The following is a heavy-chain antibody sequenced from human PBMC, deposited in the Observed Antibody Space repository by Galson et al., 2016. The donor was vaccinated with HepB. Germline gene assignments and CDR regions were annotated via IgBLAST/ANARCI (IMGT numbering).Heavy chain of an antibody. J-gene: IGHJ4*02. CDR3: ASTRIAVATDN. V-gene: IGHV4-4*02. D-gene: IGHD6-19*01. CDR1: GGSISGANW. Sequence: SETLSLTCAVSGGSISGANWWTWVRQPQGKGLEWIGHIYHSGSINYNPSLKSRVTISLDKSKNQFSLRLSSVTAADTAIYFCASTRIAVATDNWGQGTLVTVSS. CDR2: IYHSGSI.